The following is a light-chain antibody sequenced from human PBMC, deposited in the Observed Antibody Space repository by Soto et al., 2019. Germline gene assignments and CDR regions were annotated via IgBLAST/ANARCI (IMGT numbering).Light chain of an antibody. CDR2: EVN. J-gene: IGLJ3*02. V-gene: IGLV2-23*02. Sequence: QSALTQPASVSGSPGQSVTISCTGTSSDLGSYNLVSWYQQHPGKAPKLMIYEVNKRPSGVSNRFSASKSGNTASLTISGLQAEDEADYYCCSYAGSSTSWVFGGGTKLTVL. CDR3: CSYAGSSTSWV. CDR1: SSDLGSYNL.